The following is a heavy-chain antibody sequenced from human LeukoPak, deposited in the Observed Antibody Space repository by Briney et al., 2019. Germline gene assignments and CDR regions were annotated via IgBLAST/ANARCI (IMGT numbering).Heavy chain of an antibody. CDR1: GYTFTGYY. V-gene: IGHV1-2*02. J-gene: IGHJ4*02. CDR3: ARDLFIVVVPGSAGLVAGTSKHDDY. Sequence: GASVKVSCKASGYTFTGYYMHWVRQAPGQGLEWMGWINPNSGGTNYAQKFQGRVTMTRDTSISTAYMELSRLRSDDTAVYYCARDLFIVVVPGSAGLVAGTSKHDDYWGQGTLVTVSS. CDR2: INPNSGGT. D-gene: IGHD2-2*01.